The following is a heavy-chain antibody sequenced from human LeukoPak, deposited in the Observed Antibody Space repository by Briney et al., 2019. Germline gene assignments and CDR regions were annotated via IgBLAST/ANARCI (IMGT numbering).Heavy chain of an antibody. V-gene: IGHV4-31*03. CDR3: ARERGGGGTNSFDY. D-gene: IGHD3-16*01. J-gene: IGHJ4*02. Sequence: SETLSLTCTVSGDSISNAAYCWNWIRQHPVRGLEWIGYIYYSGSTYYNPSLKSRVTISVDTSKNQFYLKLSSVTAADTAVYYCARERGGGGTNSFDYWGQGTLVTVSS. CDR1: GDSISNAAYC. CDR2: IYYSGST.